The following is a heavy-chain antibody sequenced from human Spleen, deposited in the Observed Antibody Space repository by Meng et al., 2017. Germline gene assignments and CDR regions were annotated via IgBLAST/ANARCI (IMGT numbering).Heavy chain of an antibody. CDR2: INLGGNT. Sequence: GSLRLSCAVYGGPFSGYYWNWIRQPPGKGLEWIGEINLGGNTNYNPSLKSRVTISGDTSKNQFSLKVRSVTAADTAVYYCARGHYGSGSLDVWGQGTTVTVSS. D-gene: IGHD3-10*01. CDR3: ARGHYGSGSLDV. V-gene: IGHV4-34*01. CDR1: GGPFSGYY. J-gene: IGHJ6*02.